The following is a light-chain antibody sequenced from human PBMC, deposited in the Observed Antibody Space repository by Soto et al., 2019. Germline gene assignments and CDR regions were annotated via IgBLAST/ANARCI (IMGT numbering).Light chain of an antibody. J-gene: IGKJ1*01. CDR2: GAS. V-gene: IGKV3-20*01. Sequence: EIVFTQSPGTLALSQGERATLSCRASQSVSSSYLAWYQQKPGQAPRLLIYGASSRATGIPDRFSGSGSGTDFTLTISRLEPEDFAVYYCQQYGSSPWTFGQGTKVDI. CDR3: QQYGSSPWT. CDR1: QSVSSSY.